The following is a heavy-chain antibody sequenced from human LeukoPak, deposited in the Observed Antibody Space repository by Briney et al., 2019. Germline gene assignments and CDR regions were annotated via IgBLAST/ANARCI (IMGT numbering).Heavy chain of an antibody. D-gene: IGHD3-9*01. V-gene: IGHV4-59*01. CDR3: ARERIRYFDWLLSPHDAFDI. Sequence: SETLSLTCTVSGGSISSYYWSWIRQPPGKGLEWIGYIYYSGSTNYNPSLKSRVTISVDTSKNQFSLKLSSVTAADTAVYYCARERIRYFDWLLSPHDAFDIWGQGTMVTVSS. CDR2: IYYSGST. CDR1: GGSISSYY. J-gene: IGHJ3*02.